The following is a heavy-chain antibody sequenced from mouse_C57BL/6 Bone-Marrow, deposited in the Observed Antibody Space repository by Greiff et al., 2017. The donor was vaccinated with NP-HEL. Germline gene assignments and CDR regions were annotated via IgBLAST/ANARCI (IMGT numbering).Heavy chain of an antibody. Sequence: DVQLVESGGGLVKPGGSLKLSCAASGFTFSSYTMSWVRQTPEKRLEWVATISGGGGNTYYPDSVKGRFTISRDNAKSTLYLQMSSLRSEDTALYYCARRYGLAYWGQGTLVTVSA. CDR3: ARRYGLAY. D-gene: IGHD1-1*02. J-gene: IGHJ3*01. V-gene: IGHV5-9*01. CDR2: ISGGGGNT. CDR1: GFTFSSYT.